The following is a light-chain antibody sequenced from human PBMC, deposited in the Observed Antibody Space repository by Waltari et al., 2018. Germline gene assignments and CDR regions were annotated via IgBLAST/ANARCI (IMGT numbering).Light chain of an antibody. CDR2: WAS. J-gene: IGKJ1*01. CDR3: QQYYDTPRT. CDR1: QTVLYSSDNNNY. Sequence: DIVMTQSPDSLAVSLCERATINCKSRQTVLYSSDNNNYLAWYQQKLGQPPKLLIYWASTRASGVPARFSGSGSGTDFTLTISSLQAEDVAVYYCQQYYDTPRTFGQGTRVEIK. V-gene: IGKV4-1*01.